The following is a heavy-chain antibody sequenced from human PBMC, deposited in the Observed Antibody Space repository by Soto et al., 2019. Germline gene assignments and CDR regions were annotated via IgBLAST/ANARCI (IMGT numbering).Heavy chain of an antibody. J-gene: IGHJ4*02. D-gene: IGHD3-9*01. V-gene: IGHV1-18*01. CDR1: GYTFTSYG. CDR2: ISAYNGNT. CDR3: ARAPYDILTGYPSDY. Sequence: QVQLVQSGAEVKKPGASVKVSCKASGYTFTSYGISWVRQAPGQGLEWMGWISAYNGNTNYAQKLQGRVTTTTDTSTSTAYMELRSLRSDDTAVYYCARAPYDILTGYPSDYWGQGTLVTVSS.